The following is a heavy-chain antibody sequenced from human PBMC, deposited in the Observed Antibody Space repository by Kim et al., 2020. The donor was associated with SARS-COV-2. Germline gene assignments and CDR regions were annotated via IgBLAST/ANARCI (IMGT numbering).Heavy chain of an antibody. CDR2: NNRTNT. Sequence: NNRTNTFSPDSGKGRFTIYRDHAKNAVYLQMLSLRTEDTAVYYCTTAFEYWGQGTLVTVSS. J-gene: IGHJ4*01. CDR3: TTAFEY. V-gene: IGHV3-74*01.